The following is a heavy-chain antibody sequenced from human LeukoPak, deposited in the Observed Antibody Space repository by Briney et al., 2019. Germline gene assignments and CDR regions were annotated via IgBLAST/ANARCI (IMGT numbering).Heavy chain of an antibody. V-gene: IGHV3-21*01. CDR1: GFTFSSHG. D-gene: IGHD3-22*01. Sequence: GGSLRLSCAGSGFTFSSHGMNWVRQAPGKGLEWVSFISYNSNYIFYADSVKGRFTISRDNAKNSLYLQMNSLGAEDTAVYYCARADYYETSGPFGYWGQGTLVIVSS. J-gene: IGHJ4*02. CDR3: ARADYYETSGPFGY. CDR2: ISYNSNYI.